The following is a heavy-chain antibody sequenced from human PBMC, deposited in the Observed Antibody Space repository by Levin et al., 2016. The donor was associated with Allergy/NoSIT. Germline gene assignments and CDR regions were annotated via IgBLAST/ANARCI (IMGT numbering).Heavy chain of an antibody. CDR1: GVSVASGTQY. CDR3: ARGALRVRGIIVPYYFDS. J-gene: IGHJ4*02. CDR2: IHSSGAT. V-gene: IGHV4-31*03. Sequence: SETLSLTCTVSGVSVASGTQYWSWIRQHPVKGLEWLGYIHSSGATHFSPSFKSRIDLSLLPSQNHLSLTLTSVTAADTAVYYCARGALRVRGIIVPYYFDSWGQGFLVTVSS. D-gene: IGHD3-10*01.